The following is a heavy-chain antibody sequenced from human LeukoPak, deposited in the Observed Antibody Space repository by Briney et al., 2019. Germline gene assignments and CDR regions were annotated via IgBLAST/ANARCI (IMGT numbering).Heavy chain of an antibody. J-gene: IGHJ4*02. CDR1: GGSFSGYY. V-gene: IGHV4-34*01. CDR3: ARLVDTAMVLDY. Sequence: PSETLSLTCAVYGGSFSGYYWSWIRQPPGKGLEWIGEINHSGSTNYNPSLKSRVTISVDTSKNQFSLKLSSVTAADTAVYYCARLVDTAMVLDYWGQGTLVTVSS. D-gene: IGHD5-18*01. CDR2: INHSGST.